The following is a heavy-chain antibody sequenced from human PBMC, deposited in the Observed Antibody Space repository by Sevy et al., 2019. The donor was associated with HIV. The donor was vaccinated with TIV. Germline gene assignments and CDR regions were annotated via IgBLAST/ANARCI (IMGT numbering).Heavy chain of an antibody. Sequence: ASVKVSCKASGGPYDISWVRQAPGQGLEWMARITAFFGTTTYSQKFQGRVTITADESTHTVYMELTSLRSDDTATYFCAREAGGGTTFSFDFWGQGTQVTVSS. J-gene: IGHJ4*02. CDR3: AREAGGGTTFSFDF. D-gene: IGHD1-1*01. CDR2: ITAFFGTT. V-gene: IGHV1-69*13. CDR1: GGPYD.